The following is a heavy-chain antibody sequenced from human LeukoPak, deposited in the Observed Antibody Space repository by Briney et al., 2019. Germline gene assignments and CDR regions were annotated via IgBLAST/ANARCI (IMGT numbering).Heavy chain of an antibody. J-gene: IGHJ5*02. Sequence: SETLSLTCAVYGGSFSGYYWSWIRQPPGKGLEWIGEINHSGSTNYNPSLKSRVTISVDTSKNQFSLKLSSVTAADTAVYYCARHPGYSSGWRFWFDPWGQGNLVTVSS. CDR1: GGSFSGYY. CDR3: ARHPGYSSGWRFWFDP. V-gene: IGHV4-34*01. D-gene: IGHD6-19*01. CDR2: INHSGST.